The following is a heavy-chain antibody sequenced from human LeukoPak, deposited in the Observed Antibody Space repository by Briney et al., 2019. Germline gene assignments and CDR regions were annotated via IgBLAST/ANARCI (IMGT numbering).Heavy chain of an antibody. CDR2: IKSKTDGGTT. J-gene: IGHJ3*02. D-gene: IGHD5-12*01. CDR3: TTCGYDRCGAFDI. Sequence: PGGSLRLSCAVSEFPFTRAWMTWVRQAPGKGLEWVGRIKSKTDGGTTDYAAPVKGRFSISRDDSKNTLYLQMNSLETEDTAMYYCTTCGYDRCGAFDIWGQGTVVTVPS. V-gene: IGHV3-15*01. CDR1: EFPFTRAW.